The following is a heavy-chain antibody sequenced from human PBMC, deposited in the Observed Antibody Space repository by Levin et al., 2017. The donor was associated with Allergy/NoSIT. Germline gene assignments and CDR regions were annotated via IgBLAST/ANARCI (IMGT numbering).Heavy chain of an antibody. J-gene: IGHJ4*02. CDR3: AISSGWYRPTGAFDY. CDR1: GFTFSKYA. V-gene: IGHV3-23*01. CDR2: ISGSGGGT. Sequence: GESLKISCAASGFTFSKYAMSWARQAPGKGLEWVSAISGSGGGTYYADSVKGRFTISRDNSKNTLYLQMNSLRAEDTAVYYCAISSGWYRPTGAFDYWGRGTLVTVSS. D-gene: IGHD6-19*01.